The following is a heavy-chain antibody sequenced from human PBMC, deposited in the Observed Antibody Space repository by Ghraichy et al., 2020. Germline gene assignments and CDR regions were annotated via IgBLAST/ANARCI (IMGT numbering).Heavy chain of an antibody. D-gene: IGHD5-18*01. Sequence: SQTLSLTCAISGDSVSSNSAAWNWIRQSPSRGLEWLGRTYYRSKWYNDYAVSVKSRITINPDTSKNQFSLQLNSVTPEDTAVYYCARVVVGTAMVNDYYYGMDVWGQGTTVTVSS. V-gene: IGHV6-1*01. J-gene: IGHJ6*02. CDR1: GDSVSSNSAA. CDR2: TYYRSKWYN. CDR3: ARVVVGTAMVNDYYYGMDV.